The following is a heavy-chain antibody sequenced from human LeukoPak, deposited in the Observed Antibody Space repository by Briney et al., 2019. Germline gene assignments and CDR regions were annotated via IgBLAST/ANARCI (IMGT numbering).Heavy chain of an antibody. D-gene: IGHD4-17*01. J-gene: IGHJ4*02. CDR3: ARGGQHDYGDYDY. V-gene: IGHV3-9*01. CDR2: ISWNSGSI. CDR1: GFTFDDYA. Sequence: GGSLRLSCAASGFTFDDYAMHWVRQAPGKGLEWVSGISWNSGSIGYADSVKGRFTISRDNAKNSLYLQMNSLRAEDTAVYYCARGGQHDYGDYDYWGQGTLVTVSS.